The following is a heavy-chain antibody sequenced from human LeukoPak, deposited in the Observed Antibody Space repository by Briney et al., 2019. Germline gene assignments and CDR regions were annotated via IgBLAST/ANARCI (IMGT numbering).Heavy chain of an antibody. D-gene: IGHD3-10*01. V-gene: IGHV4-4*09. CDR1: GGTISTYY. CDR3: ARSRGRKVTPFDY. CDR2: IYTSGST. Sequence: PSETLSLTCTVSGGTISTYYLNWIRQPPGKGLEWIGYIYTSGSTDYNPSLKSRFTISLDTSNNQFSLNLNSVTAADTAVYYCARSRGRKVTPFDYWGQGILVTVSS. J-gene: IGHJ4*02.